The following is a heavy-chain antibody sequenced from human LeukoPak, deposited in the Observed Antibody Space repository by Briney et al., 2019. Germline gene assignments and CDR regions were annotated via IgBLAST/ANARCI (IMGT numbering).Heavy chain of an antibody. V-gene: IGHV1-46*01. D-gene: IGHD5-18*01. CDR2: INPSGGST. Sequence: ASVKVSCKASGYTFTSYYMHWVRQAPGQGLEWMGIINPSGGSTSYAQKFQGRVTMTRDTSTSTVYMELSSLRSEDTAVYYCARDRRDLQLWKTFDYWGQGTLVTVSS. CDR1: GYTFTSYY. J-gene: IGHJ4*02. CDR3: ARDRRDLQLWKTFDY.